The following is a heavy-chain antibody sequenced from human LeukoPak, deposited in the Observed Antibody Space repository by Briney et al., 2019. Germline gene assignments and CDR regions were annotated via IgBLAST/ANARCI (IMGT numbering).Heavy chain of an antibody. J-gene: IGHJ4*02. Sequence: GGSLRLSCAASGFTFSNYNMNWVRQAPGKGLEGVASIKQDGSEKYYVDSVKGRFTISRDNAKNSLYLQMNSLRAEDTAVYYCATEGYSSGYYIDYWGQGTLVTVSS. CDR2: IKQDGSEK. V-gene: IGHV3-7*05. CDR3: ATEGYSSGYYIDY. D-gene: IGHD3-22*01. CDR1: GFTFSNYN.